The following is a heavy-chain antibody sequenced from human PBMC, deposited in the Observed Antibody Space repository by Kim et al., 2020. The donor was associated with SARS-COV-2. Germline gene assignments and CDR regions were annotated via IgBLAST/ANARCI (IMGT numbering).Heavy chain of an antibody. J-gene: IGHJ2*01. Sequence: SETLSLTCAVYVGSFSGYYWSWIRQSPGKGLEWIGEINHSGSTNYNPSLKSRVTISVDTSKNQFSLKMISVTAADTAVSYCTRVLWPQLVPVSYWYFDL. CDR2: INHSGST. V-gene: IGHV4-34*01. CDR1: VGSFSGYY. CDR3: TRVLWPQLVPVSYWYFDL. D-gene: IGHD6-13*01.